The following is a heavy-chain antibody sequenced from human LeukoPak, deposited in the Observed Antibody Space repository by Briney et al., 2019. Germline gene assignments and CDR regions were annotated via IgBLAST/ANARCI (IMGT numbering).Heavy chain of an antibody. J-gene: IGHJ4*02. CDR3: TRYNNDHFDY. V-gene: IGHV3-33*01. CDR2: IAYDGSRA. Sequence: PGGSLRLSCAGSGFTFGGYGMHWFRQTPGEGLEWVAVIAYDGSRAFYADSVKGRFTISRDNSKNTMSVQMEDLRAEDTAVYYCTRYNNDHFDYWGQGTLVTVSS. D-gene: IGHD1-14*01. CDR1: GFTFGGYG.